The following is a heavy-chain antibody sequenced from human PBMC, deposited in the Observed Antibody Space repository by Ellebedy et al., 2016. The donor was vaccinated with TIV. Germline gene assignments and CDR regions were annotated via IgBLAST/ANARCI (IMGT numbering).Heavy chain of an antibody. CDR1: GFTLSDHY. V-gene: IGHV3-11*01. J-gene: IGHJ6*03. D-gene: IGHD3-16*02. Sequence: PGGSLRLSCAASGFTLSDHYMSWIRQAPGKGLEWLSYIGTSYSTRYYAASVKGRFTISRDNANNSLYLQMNSLRAEDTAVYYCAVAGGGRYYYYYMDVWGKGTTVTVSS. CDR3: AVAGGGRYYYYYMDV. CDR2: IGTSYSTR.